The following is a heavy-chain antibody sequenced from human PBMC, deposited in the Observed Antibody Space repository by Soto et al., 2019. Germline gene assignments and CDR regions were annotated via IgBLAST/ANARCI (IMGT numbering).Heavy chain of an antibody. CDR1: GGSISSSSYY. Sequence: SETLSLTCTVSGGSISSSSYYWGWIRQPPGKGLEWIGSIYYSGSTYYNPSLKSRVTISVDTSKNQFSLKLSSVTAADTAVYYCASDVTVTTFFTFDYWGQGTLVTVSS. J-gene: IGHJ4*02. CDR2: IYYSGST. V-gene: IGHV4-39*01. D-gene: IGHD4-17*01. CDR3: ASDVTVTTFFTFDY.